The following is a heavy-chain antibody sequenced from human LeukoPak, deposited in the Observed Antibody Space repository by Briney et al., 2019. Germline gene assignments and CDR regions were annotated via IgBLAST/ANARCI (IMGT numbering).Heavy chain of an antibody. Sequence: SVKVSCNPSGGTFSSYAISWVRQAPGQGLEWMGGIIPIFGTANYAQKFQGRVTITADESTNTAYMEMSSLRSEDTAVYYCARETGDGYNWMGYWGQGTLVTVSS. CDR1: GGTFSSYA. V-gene: IGHV1-69*01. CDR2: IIPIFGTA. J-gene: IGHJ4*02. CDR3: ARETGDGYNWMGY. D-gene: IGHD5-24*01.